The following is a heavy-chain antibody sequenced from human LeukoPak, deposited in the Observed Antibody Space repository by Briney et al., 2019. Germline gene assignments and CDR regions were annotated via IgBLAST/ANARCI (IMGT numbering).Heavy chain of an antibody. D-gene: IGHD3-22*01. CDR3: ARDPDYYDSTEN. Sequence: GGSLRLSCAASGFTVSSNYMGWVRQAPGKGLEWVSVIYSGGSTYYADSVKGRFTISGDNSKNTLYLQMNSLRAEDTAVYYCARDPDYYDSTENWGQGTLVTVSS. V-gene: IGHV3-53*01. J-gene: IGHJ4*02. CDR2: IYSGGST. CDR1: GFTVSSNY.